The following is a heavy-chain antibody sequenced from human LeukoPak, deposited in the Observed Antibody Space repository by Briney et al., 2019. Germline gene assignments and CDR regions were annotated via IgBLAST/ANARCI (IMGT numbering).Heavy chain of an antibody. D-gene: IGHD4-23*01. CDR1: GSSITNYY. CDR3: ARDLYGGNSESY. J-gene: IGHJ4*02. Sequence: SETLSLTCTVSGSSITNYYCSWIRQPPGKGLEWIGYIFYSGSTHYSPSLKSRVTISGDTSKNQFSLKLTSVTAADTAVYYCARDLYGGNSESYWGQGTLVTVSS. V-gene: IGHV4-59*01. CDR2: IFYSGST.